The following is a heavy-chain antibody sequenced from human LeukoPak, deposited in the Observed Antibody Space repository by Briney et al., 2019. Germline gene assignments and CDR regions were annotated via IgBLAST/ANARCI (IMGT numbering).Heavy chain of an antibody. D-gene: IGHD2-21*02. CDR2: IYYSGST. Sequence: SETLSLACNVSGGSIGSYYWSWIRQPPGKGLEWIGYIYYSGSTNYNPSLKSRVTISVDTSKNQFSLRLTSVTAADTAVYYCARSFDVTFGFDYWGQGTLVTVSS. J-gene: IGHJ4*02. CDR3: ARSFDVTFGFDY. CDR1: GGSIGSYY. V-gene: IGHV4-59*01.